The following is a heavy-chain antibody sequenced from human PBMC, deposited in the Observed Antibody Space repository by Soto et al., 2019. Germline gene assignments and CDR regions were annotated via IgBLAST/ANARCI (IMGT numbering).Heavy chain of an antibody. CDR1: GYTSTSYA. J-gene: IGHJ5*02. CDR3: ARELELQYWLDP. Sequence: GASVKASCKAHGYTSTSYAMHWVRQAPGKRLEWMGWMNAGNGNTKYSQKFQGRVTITRDTSASTAYMELSSLRTEDTSVYYCARELELQYWLDPWGQGTLVSVSS. CDR2: MNAGNGNT. V-gene: IGHV1-3*01. D-gene: IGHD1-7*01.